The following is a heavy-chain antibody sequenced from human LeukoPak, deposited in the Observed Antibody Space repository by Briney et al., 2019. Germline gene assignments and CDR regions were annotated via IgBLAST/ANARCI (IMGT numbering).Heavy chain of an antibody. V-gene: IGHV3-23*01. CDR2: ISSTGGTT. Sequence: GGSLRLSCAASGITFSSYGMSWVRQAPGKGLEWVSSISSTGGTTYYADSVKGRFTISRDNSKNSLYLQMNSLRVEDTALYYCAKDIGRVDTASTYMDVWGKGTTVTISS. CDR3: AKDIGRVDTASTYMDV. CDR1: GITFSSYG. D-gene: IGHD5-18*01. J-gene: IGHJ6*03.